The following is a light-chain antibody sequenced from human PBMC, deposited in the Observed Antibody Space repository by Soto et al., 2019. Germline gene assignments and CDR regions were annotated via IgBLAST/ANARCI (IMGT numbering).Light chain of an antibody. J-gene: IGLJ1*01. CDR3: SSYISSSTTYV. CDR1: SSDVGGYSY. V-gene: IGLV2-14*01. Sequence: QSALTQPASVSGSPGQSITISCTGTSSDVGGYSYVTWYQQHTGKAPKLMIYDVSNRPSGIANRFSGSKSGNTASLTISGLQAESEADYYCSSYISSSTTYVFGTGTKLTVL. CDR2: DVS.